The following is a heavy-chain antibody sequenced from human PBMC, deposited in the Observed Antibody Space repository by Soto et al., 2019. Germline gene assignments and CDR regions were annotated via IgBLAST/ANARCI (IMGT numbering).Heavy chain of an antibody. V-gene: IGHV4-4*02. Sequence: TSETLSLTCTVSGGSISSDNWWTWVRQPPGKGLEWIGEIYPSGSTNYNPSLRSRVAISVDKSKNQFSLKLSSVTAADTAVYYCARATLPWQWLAHNIYGMDVWGQGTTVTVSS. CDR2: IYPSGST. D-gene: IGHD6-19*01. CDR1: GGSISSDNW. J-gene: IGHJ6*02. CDR3: ARATLPWQWLAHNIYGMDV.